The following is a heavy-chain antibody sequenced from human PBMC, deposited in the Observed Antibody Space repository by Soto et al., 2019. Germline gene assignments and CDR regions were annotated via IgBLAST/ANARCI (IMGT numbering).Heavy chain of an antibody. CDR2: IYYSGST. J-gene: IGHJ4*02. D-gene: IGHD3-10*01. CDR1: VGSIISGGYY. V-gene: IGHV4-31*03. CDR3: ARGEDGSGSYWVGRPLSRVDY. Sequence: SETLSLTCTFSVGSIISGGYYWSWIRQHPGKGLEWIGYIYYSGSTYYNPSLKSRVTISVDTSKNQFSLKLSSVTAADTAVYYCARGEDGSGSYWVGRPLSRVDYWGQGALVTVSS.